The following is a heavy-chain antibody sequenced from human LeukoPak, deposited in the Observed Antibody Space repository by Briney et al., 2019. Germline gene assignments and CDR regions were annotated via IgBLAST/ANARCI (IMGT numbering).Heavy chain of an antibody. Sequence: SETLSLTCTVSGDSVSSDSWSWIRQAPGKGLEWIGDKYYSRDTNYAPSLKSRVTISVDTSKNQFSLKLSSVTAADTAVYYCARIIAGRLDFWGEGTLVTVST. J-gene: IGHJ4*02. CDR1: GDSVSSDS. CDR3: ARIIAGRLDF. D-gene: IGHD6-6*01. V-gene: IGHV4-59*02. CDR2: KYYSRDT.